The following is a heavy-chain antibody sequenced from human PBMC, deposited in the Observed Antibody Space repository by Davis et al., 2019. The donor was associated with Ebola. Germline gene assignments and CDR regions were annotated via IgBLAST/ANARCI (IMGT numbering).Heavy chain of an antibody. CDR1: GFTVSDNY. J-gene: IGHJ4*02. Sequence: GESLKISCAASGFTVSDNYMSWVRQAPGKGLEWVSAISGSGGSTYYADSVKGRFTISRDNAKNSLYLQMNSLRAEDTAVYYCARRGIAVAGPDYWGQGTLVTVSS. D-gene: IGHD6-19*01. V-gene: IGHV3-11*04. CDR3: ARRGIAVAGPDY. CDR2: ISGSGGST.